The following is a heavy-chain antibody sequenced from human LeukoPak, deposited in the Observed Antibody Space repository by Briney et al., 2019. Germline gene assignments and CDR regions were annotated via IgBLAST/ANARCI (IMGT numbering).Heavy chain of an antibody. D-gene: IGHD6-19*01. Sequence: ASVKVSCKASGYTFTSYYMHWVRQAPGQGLEWMGIINPSGGSTSYAQKFQGRVTMTRDMSTSTVYMELSSLRSEDTAVYYCASARYSSGWYDYWGQGTLVTVSS. CDR1: GYTFTSYY. V-gene: IGHV1-46*01. CDR3: ASARYSSGWYDY. J-gene: IGHJ4*02. CDR2: INPSGGST.